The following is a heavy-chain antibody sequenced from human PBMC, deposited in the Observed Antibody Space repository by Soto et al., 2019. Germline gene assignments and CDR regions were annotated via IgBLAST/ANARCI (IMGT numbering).Heavy chain of an antibody. Sequence: SETLSLTCTVSGGSISSYYWSWIRQPPGKGLEWIGYIYCSGSTNYNPSLKSRVTISVDTSKNQFSLKLSSVTAADTAAYYCASTQMYYYDSSGYYQYYFDYWGQGTLVTVSS. V-gene: IGHV4-59*01. J-gene: IGHJ4*02. CDR3: ASTQMYYYDSSGYYQYYFDY. CDR2: IYCSGST. D-gene: IGHD3-22*01. CDR1: GGSISSYY.